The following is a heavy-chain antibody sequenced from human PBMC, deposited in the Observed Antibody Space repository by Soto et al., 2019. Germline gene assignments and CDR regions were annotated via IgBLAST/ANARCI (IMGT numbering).Heavy chain of an antibody. D-gene: IGHD3-9*01. Sequence: PGGSLRLSCAASGFTFSSYAMHWVRQAPGKGLEWVAVISYDGSNKYYADSVKGRFTFSRDNSKNTLYLQMNSLRAEDTAVYYCAGLYDILTGYYTFDYWGQGTLVTVSS. CDR3: AGLYDILTGYYTFDY. J-gene: IGHJ4*02. V-gene: IGHV3-30-3*01. CDR1: GFTFSSYA. CDR2: ISYDGSNK.